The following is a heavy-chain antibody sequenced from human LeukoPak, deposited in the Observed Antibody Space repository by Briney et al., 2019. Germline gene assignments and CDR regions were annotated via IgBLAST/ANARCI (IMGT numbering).Heavy chain of an antibody. CDR3: SRTRYYGSGTWYFDL. Sequence: SETLSLTCTVSGASLTNYYWSWIRQPAGKALEGIGRVYTTGSPSYNPSLPSRGTISVHQTKNQVPLKLSSVTAAHTALYCFSRTRYYGSGTWYFDLWGGRTLVGVPS. CDR1: GASLTNYY. J-gene: IGHJ4*02. V-gene: IGHV4-4*07. D-gene: IGHD3-10*01. CDR2: VYTTGSP.